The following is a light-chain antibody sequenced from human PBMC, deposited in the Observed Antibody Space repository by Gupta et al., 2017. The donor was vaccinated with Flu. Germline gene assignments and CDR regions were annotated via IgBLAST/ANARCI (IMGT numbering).Light chain of an antibody. CDR1: SSNIGAGYN. V-gene: IGLV1-40*01. J-gene: IGLJ3*02. CDR2: GNN. CDR3: QAHDSSLSGWV. Sequence: QSVLTQPPPVSGAPGQRVTIPCTGRSSNIGAGYNVHWYQQLPGTAPRLLIYGNNNRPSGVPDRFSGSKSGTSASLAITGLQAEDEADYYCQAHDSSLSGWVFGGGTKVTVL.